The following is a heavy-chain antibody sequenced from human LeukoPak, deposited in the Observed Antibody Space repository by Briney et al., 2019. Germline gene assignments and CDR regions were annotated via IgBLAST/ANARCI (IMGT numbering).Heavy chain of an antibody. CDR2: IYTSGST. CDR1: GGSISSGSYY. D-gene: IGHD3-22*01. CDR3: ARGYYYDSSPFDY. Sequence: SETLSLTCTVSGGSISSGSYYWSWIRQPAGKGLEWIGRIYTSGSTNYNPSLKSRVTISVDTSKNQFSLKLSSVTAADTAVYYCARGYYYDSSPFDYWGQGTLVTVSS. V-gene: IGHV4-61*02. J-gene: IGHJ4*02.